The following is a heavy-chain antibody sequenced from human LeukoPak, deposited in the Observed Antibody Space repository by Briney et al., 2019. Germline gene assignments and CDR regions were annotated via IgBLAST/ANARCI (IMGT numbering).Heavy chain of an antibody. Sequence: PSETLSLTCTVSGGSISSGGHSWSWIRQPPGKGLEWIGYIYHSGSTYYNPSLKSRVTISVDRSKNQFSLKLSSVTAADTAVYYCARRGRYFDYWGQGTLVTVSS. CDR2: IYHSGST. J-gene: IGHJ4*02. CDR1: GGSISSGGHS. V-gene: IGHV4-30-2*01. CDR3: ARRGRYFDY.